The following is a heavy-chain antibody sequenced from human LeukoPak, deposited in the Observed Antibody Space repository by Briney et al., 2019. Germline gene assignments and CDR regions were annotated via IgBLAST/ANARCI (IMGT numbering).Heavy chain of an antibody. J-gene: IGHJ3*02. V-gene: IGHV4-38-2*01. CDR2: IYHSGST. CDR1: GYSISSGYY. CDR3: ASIKSGYSYGLGAFDI. Sequence: SETLSLTCAVSGYSISSGYYWGWIRQPPGKGLEWIGSIYHSGSTYYNPSLKSRVTTSVDTSKNQFSLKLSSVTAADTAVYYCASIKSGYSYGLGAFDIWGQGTMVTVSS. D-gene: IGHD5-18*01.